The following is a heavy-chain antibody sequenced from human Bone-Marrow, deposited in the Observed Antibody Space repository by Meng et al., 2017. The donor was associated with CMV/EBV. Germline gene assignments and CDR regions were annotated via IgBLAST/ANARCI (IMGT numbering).Heavy chain of an antibody. Sequence: KASGYTFTGYYIHWVRQAPGQGLEWMGGIKPHNGATNNAEKFQGRVTVTRATSITTAYMELSRLTSDDTAVYYCVLRPKGVVPGGLDYWGQGTLVTVSS. D-gene: IGHD2-2*01. CDR3: VLRPKGVVPGGLDY. V-gene: IGHV1-2*02. J-gene: IGHJ4*02. CDR1: GYTFTGYY. CDR2: IKPHNGAT.